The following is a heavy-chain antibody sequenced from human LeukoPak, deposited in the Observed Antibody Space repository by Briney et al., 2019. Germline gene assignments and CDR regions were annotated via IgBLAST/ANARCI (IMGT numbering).Heavy chain of an antibody. CDR1: GFTLSSYS. CDR3: ARFGMYSSSPTLYGMDV. D-gene: IGHD6-13*01. J-gene: IGHJ6*02. V-gene: IGHV3-30-3*01. Sequence: GRSLRLSCAASGFTLSSYSMHWVRQAPGKGLEWVAVISYDGSNKYYADSVKGRLTISRDNAKNTLYLQMNSLRAEDTAVYYCARFGMYSSSPTLYGMDVWAQKTTVTVSS. CDR2: ISYDGSNK.